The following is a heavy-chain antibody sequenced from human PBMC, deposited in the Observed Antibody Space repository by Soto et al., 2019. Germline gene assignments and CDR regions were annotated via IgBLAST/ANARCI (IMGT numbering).Heavy chain of an antibody. CDR1: GFSLSTSGVG. Sequence: QITLKESGPTLVKPTQTLTLTCTFSGFSLSTSGVGVGWIRQPPGKALEWLALIYWDDDKRYSPSLKSRLTITNDTSKHQVVLTMTNMDPVDTATYYCAHRQSAAAGTNWFDPWGQGTLVTVSS. J-gene: IGHJ5*02. CDR3: AHRQSAAAGTNWFDP. V-gene: IGHV2-5*02. CDR2: IYWDDDK. D-gene: IGHD6-13*01.